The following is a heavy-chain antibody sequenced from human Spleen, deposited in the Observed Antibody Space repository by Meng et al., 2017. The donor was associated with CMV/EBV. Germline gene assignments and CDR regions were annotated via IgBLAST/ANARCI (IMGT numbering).Heavy chain of an antibody. CDR3: ARERWVTWELAQAAISYHYFYGLDV. V-gene: IGHV4-61*01. J-gene: IGHJ6*02. D-gene: IGHD3-10*01. CDR2: VFYSGST. Sequence: SETLSLTCTVSGGSVSSGSHYWSWIRQPPGKGLEWIGYVFYSGSTNYNPSLKGRATISLDSSKNQFSLNLSSVTAADTAVYYCARERWVTWELAQAAISYHYFYGLDVWGQGTTVTVSS. CDR1: GGSVSSGSHY.